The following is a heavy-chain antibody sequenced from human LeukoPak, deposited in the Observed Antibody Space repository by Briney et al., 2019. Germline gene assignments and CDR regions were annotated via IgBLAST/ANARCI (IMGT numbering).Heavy chain of an antibody. D-gene: IGHD1-14*01. CDR2: ISSSSSYI. CDR3: ARDRSKVWSPPDY. J-gene: IGHJ4*02. Sequence: GGSLRLSCAASGFTFSSYSMNWVRQAPGKGLEWVSSISSSSSYIYYADSVKGRFTISRDNAKNSLYLQMNSLRAEDTAVYYCARDRSKVWSPPDYWGQGTLVTVSS. V-gene: IGHV3-21*01. CDR1: GFTFSSYS.